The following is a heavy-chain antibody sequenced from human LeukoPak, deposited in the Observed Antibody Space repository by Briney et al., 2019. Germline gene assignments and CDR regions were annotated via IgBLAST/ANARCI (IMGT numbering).Heavy chain of an antibody. CDR2: ISGSGSTT. Sequence: GGSLRLSCVASGLVFSNYGMSWVRQAPGKGLEWVSAISGSGSTTYYSDSVKGRFTISRDNSKSVYLQMNSLRAEDTAVYYCAKRASFGDYGVGYFDYWGQGTLVTVSS. J-gene: IGHJ4*02. V-gene: IGHV3-23*01. D-gene: IGHD4-17*01. CDR1: GLVFSNYG. CDR3: AKRASFGDYGVGYFDY.